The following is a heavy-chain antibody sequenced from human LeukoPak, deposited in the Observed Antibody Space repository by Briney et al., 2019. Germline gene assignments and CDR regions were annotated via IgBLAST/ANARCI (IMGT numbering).Heavy chain of an antibody. CDR1: GGSISSYY. CDR2: IYYSGST. V-gene: IGHV4-59*01. Sequence: SETLSLTCTVSGGSISSYYWSWIRQPPGKGLEWIGYIYYSGSTDYNPSLKSRVTISVETSKNQFSLKLSSVTAADTAVYYCARDKSGSYYTDAFDIWGQGTMVTVSS. D-gene: IGHD1-26*01. CDR3: ARDKSGSYYTDAFDI. J-gene: IGHJ3*02.